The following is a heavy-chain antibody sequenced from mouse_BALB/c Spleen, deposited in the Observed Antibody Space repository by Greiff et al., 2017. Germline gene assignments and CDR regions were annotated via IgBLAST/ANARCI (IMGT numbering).Heavy chain of an antibody. Sequence: VQLQQSGAELARPGASVKLSCKASGYTFTDYYINWVKQRTGQGLEWIGEIYPGSGNTYYNEKFKGKATLTADKSSSTAYMQLSSLTSEDSAVYFCARGEVFDYWGQGTTLTVSS. CDR2: IYPGSGNT. CDR3: ARGEVFDY. V-gene: IGHV1-77*01. CDR1: GYTFTDYY. J-gene: IGHJ2*01.